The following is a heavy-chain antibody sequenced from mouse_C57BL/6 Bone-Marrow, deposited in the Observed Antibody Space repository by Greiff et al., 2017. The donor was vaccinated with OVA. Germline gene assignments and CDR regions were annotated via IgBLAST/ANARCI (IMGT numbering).Heavy chain of an antibody. V-gene: IGHV7-1*01. D-gene: IGHD1-1*01. CDR1: GFTFSDFY. J-gene: IGHJ2*01. CDR3: ARGVYYTAPGA. CDR2: SRNKANDYTT. Sequence: EVMLVESGGGLVQSGRSLRLSCATSGFTFSDFYMEWVRQAPGKGLEWIAASRNKANDYTTEYSASVKGRFIVSRDTSQSILYLQMNALRAEDTAIYFCARGVYYTAPGARGEDTPLTVSS.